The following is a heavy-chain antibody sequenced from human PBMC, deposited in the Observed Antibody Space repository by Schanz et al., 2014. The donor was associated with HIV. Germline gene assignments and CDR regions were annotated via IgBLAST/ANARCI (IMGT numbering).Heavy chain of an antibody. CDR1: GGTFRSNA. J-gene: IGHJ6*02. CDR2: FNVMLSKI. V-gene: IGHV1-69*01. D-gene: IGHD6-19*01. Sequence: QVQLVQSGAEVTKPGSSVKVSCKPSGGTFRSNAITWVRQAPGQGLEWIGHFNVMLSKINSAQKFQGRVSMTADPSTNTAYMEMRGLRFEDTAVYYCASGRRSGIGWRMDVWGQGTTVSVSS. CDR3: ASGRRSGIGWRMDV.